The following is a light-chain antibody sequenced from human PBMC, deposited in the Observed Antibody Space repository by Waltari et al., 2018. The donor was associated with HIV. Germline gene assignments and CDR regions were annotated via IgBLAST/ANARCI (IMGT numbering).Light chain of an antibody. J-gene: IGKJ1*01. CDR2: WAS. CDR3: HQYFSAPWT. V-gene: IGKV4-1*01. Sequence: DIVMTQSPDSLAVSLGERATINCKSSQSILYSAKNKNYLAWSQQRPGQPPKLLIYWASARESGVPDRFSGSGSGTDFTLTISSLQADDVAVYYCHQYFSAPWTFGQGTKVEIK. CDR1: QSILYSAKNKNY.